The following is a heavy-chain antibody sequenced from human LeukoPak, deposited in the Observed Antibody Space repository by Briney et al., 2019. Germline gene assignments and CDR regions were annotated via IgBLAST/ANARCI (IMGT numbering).Heavy chain of an antibody. V-gene: IGHV3-7*01. J-gene: IGHJ4*02. CDR2: IKQDGSET. CDR1: GYTFSIYW. Sequence: GGSLRLSCAASGYTFSIYWMNWVRQAPGKGLEWVASIKQDGSETYYMESVQGRFTISRDNDMNFLYLQLSGLRAEGTAVYYCTRENSGSLSLEYWGQGTLVTVSS. CDR3: TRENSGSLSLEY. D-gene: IGHD1-26*01.